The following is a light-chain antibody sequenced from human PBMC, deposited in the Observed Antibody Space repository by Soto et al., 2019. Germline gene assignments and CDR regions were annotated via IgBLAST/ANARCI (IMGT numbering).Light chain of an antibody. CDR3: QQSYIMPYT. J-gene: IGKJ2*01. CDR1: QSVGIY. V-gene: IGKV1-39*01. CDR2: NAS. Sequence: DIQMTQSPSSLSASIGDRVTITCRASQSVGIYVNWYQQTPGKAPKLLIHNASNLQSGVPSRFSGSGAWTDFTFTISSLQPEDFATYHCQQSYIMPYTFGQGTKLEI.